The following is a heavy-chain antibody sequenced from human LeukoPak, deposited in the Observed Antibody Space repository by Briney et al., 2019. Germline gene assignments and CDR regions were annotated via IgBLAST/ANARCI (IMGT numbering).Heavy chain of an antibody. CDR3: ARDLVPAATYYYYYGMDV. D-gene: IGHD2-2*01. Sequence: TAGGSLRLSCAASGFSFSSYSMNWVRQAPGKGLEWVSSISSSSSYIYYADSVKGRFTISRDNAKNSLYLQRNSLRAEDTAVYYCARDLVPAATYYYYYGMDVWGQGTTVTVSS. CDR1: GFSFSSYS. V-gene: IGHV3-21*01. J-gene: IGHJ6*02. CDR2: ISSSSSYI.